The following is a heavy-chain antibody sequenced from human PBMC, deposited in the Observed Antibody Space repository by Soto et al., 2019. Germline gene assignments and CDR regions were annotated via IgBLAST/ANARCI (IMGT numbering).Heavy chain of an antibody. CDR3: ARGRSGCGGSCYPDFDY. Sequence: QVQLVQAGAEVKNPGASVKVSCKASGYTFTSYGISWVRQAPGQGLEWMGWISAYNGNTNYAQKLQGRVTMTTDTSTSTAYMELRSLRSDDTAVYYCARGRSGCGGSCYPDFDYWGQGTLVTVSS. V-gene: IGHV1-18*01. D-gene: IGHD2-15*01. CDR2: ISAYNGNT. J-gene: IGHJ4*02. CDR1: GYTFTSYG.